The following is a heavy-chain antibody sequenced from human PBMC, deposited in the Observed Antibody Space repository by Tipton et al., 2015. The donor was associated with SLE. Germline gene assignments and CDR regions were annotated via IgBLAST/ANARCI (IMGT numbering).Heavy chain of an antibody. CDR2: ITAGNGNT. Sequence: QSGAEVKKPGASVKVSCKASGYTFTSFAIHWVRQDPGQRLEWMGWITAGNGNTKYSRKFQDRLTISRDTSANTAYMELSSLRSEDTALYYCARDAGGQWLVTHYMDVWGNGTTVTVSS. V-gene: IGHV1-3*01. J-gene: IGHJ6*03. CDR3: ARDAGGQWLVTHYMDV. D-gene: IGHD6-19*01. CDR1: GYTFTSFA.